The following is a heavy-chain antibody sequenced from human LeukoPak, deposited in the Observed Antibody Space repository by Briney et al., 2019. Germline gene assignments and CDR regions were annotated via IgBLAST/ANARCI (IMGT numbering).Heavy chain of an antibody. CDR1: GDSISSNNW. J-gene: IGHJ4*02. CDR3: ARGRDYIWGI. V-gene: IGHV4-4*02. CDR2: IHHSGSA. D-gene: IGHD3-16*01. Sequence: SETLSLTCAVSGDSISSNNWWSWVRQPPGKGLEWIGEIHHSGSANYKSSLKSRATISLDKSKNQISLELNSVTAAVTAVYYCARGRDYIWGIWGQGTLVTVSS.